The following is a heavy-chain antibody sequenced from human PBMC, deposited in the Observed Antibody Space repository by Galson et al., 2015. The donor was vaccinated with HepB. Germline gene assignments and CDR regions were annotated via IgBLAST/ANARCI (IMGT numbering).Heavy chain of an antibody. D-gene: IGHD4-17*01. J-gene: IGHJ1*01. CDR1: GYTFTSYA. V-gene: IGHV1-3*01. Sequence: VKVSCKASGYTFTSYAMHWVRQAPGQRLEWMGWINAGNGNTKYSQKFQGRVTITRDTSASTAYMELSSLRSEDAAVYYCARVGHDYGDYGFQERYFQHWGQGTLVTVSS. CDR3: ARVGHDYGDYGFQERYFQH. CDR2: INAGNGNT.